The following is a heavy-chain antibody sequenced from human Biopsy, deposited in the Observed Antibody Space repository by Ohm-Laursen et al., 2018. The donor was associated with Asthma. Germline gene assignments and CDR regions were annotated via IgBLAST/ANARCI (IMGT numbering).Heavy chain of an antibody. D-gene: IGHD7-27*01. CDR1: GASITSSAYY. V-gene: IGHV4-39*01. Sequence: SDTLSLTCTVSGASITSSAYYWGWIRQPPGKGLEWIGSISYTGSAYHNPSLKSRVTISVDTSKNHFSLKLSSVTAADTAVYYCARHWDWGSFFYYWGQGMLVTVSS. CDR2: ISYTGSA. CDR3: ARHWDWGSFFYY. J-gene: IGHJ4*02.